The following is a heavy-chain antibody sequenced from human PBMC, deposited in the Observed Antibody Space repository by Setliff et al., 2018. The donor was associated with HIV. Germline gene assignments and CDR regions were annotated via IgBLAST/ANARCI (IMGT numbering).Heavy chain of an antibody. CDR1: GFTFSNAW. CDR2: IKSKTDGGTT. CDR3: TTAVAQDWYGSGNENY. J-gene: IGHJ4*02. D-gene: IGHD3-10*01. V-gene: IGHV3-15*01. Sequence: GGSLRLSCAASGFTFSNAWMSWVRQAPGKGLEWVGRIKSKTDGGTTDYAAPVKGRFTISRDDSKNTLYLQMNSLKTEDTALYYCTTAVAQDWYGSGNENYWGQGTLVTVSS.